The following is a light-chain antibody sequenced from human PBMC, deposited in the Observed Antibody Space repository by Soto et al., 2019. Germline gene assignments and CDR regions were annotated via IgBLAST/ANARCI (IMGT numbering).Light chain of an antibody. Sequence: EIVLTQSPGTLSLSPGESATLSCRASQSVRGSYVAWYQQRPGLAPRLLVYAASRRATGIPDRFRGSGSGTEFTLTISGLEPEDFAVYFCQHFGSSPPVTFGQGTRLDIK. J-gene: IGKJ5*01. CDR2: AAS. CDR1: QSVRGSY. CDR3: QHFGSSPPVT. V-gene: IGKV3-20*01.